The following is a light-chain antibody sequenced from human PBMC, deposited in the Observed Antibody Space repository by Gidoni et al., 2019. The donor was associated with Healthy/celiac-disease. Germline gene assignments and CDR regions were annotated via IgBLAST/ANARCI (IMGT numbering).Light chain of an antibody. J-gene: IGKJ4*01. CDR1: QSVSSSY. Sequence: EIVLTQSPGTLSLSPGERATRSCRASQSVSSSYLAWYQQKPGQAPRLLIYGASSRATGIPDRFSGSWSGTDFTLTISRLEPEDFAVYYCQQYGSSPPLTFGGGTKVEIK. V-gene: IGKV3-20*01. CDR3: QQYGSSPPLT. CDR2: GAS.